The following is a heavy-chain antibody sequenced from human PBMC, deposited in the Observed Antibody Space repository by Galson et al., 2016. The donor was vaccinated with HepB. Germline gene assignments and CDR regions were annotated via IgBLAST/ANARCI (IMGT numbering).Heavy chain of an antibody. V-gene: IGHV1-18*04. Sequence: SVKVSCKASGYTFSITGVSWVRQAPGQGLEWVGWISAHNGDTNYAQKLPGRVTLTTDTSTSTAYMELRSLTSDDTAGYYCASEPHYCNRTICYRGGLDYWGQGTLVTVSS. D-gene: IGHD2-2*01. CDR2: ISAHNGDT. J-gene: IGHJ4*02. CDR3: ASEPHYCNRTICYRGGLDY. CDR1: GYTFSITG.